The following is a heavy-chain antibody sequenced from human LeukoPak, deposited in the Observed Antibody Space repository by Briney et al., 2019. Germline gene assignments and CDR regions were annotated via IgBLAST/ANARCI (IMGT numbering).Heavy chain of an antibody. D-gene: IGHD3-16*01. Sequence: PGGSLRLSCAASGFTFSSYAMTWVRQAPGKGLEWVSYISSSGSTIYYADSVKGRFTISRDDSKSIAYLQMNSLKTEDTAVYYCSRDGGTLPPYWGQGTLVTVSS. V-gene: IGHV3-48*01. CDR1: GFTFSSYA. CDR2: ISSSGSTI. J-gene: IGHJ4*02. CDR3: SRDGGTLPPY.